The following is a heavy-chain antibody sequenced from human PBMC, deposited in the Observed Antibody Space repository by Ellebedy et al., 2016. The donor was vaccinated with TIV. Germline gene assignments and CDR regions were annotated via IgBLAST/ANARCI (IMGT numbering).Heavy chain of an antibody. V-gene: IGHV3-11*04. CDR3: ARGILLTGYFGHLDY. Sequence: GESLKISCAASGFTFSDYYMSWIRQAPGKGLEWVSYISSSGNTIYYADLVKGRFTISRDNSKKTLYLQMNSLRAEDTAVYYCARGILLTGYFGHLDYWGQGTLVTVSS. J-gene: IGHJ4*02. D-gene: IGHD3-9*01. CDR2: ISSSGNTI. CDR1: GFTFSDYY.